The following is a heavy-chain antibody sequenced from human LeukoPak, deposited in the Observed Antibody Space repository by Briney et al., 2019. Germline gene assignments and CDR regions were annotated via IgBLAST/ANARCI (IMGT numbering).Heavy chain of an antibody. D-gene: IGHD4-23*01. J-gene: IGHJ6*02. V-gene: IGHV3-64*01. Sequence: GGSLRLSCAAPGFTFSTYALHWVRQAPGKGLEYVSAISTNGGTTYYANSVKGRFTISRDNSKNTLYLQMGSLRAEDMAVYYCARGMKLEASHYYYCMDVWGQGTTVIVSS. CDR2: ISTNGGTT. CDR3: ARGMKLEASHYYYCMDV. CDR1: GFTFSTYA.